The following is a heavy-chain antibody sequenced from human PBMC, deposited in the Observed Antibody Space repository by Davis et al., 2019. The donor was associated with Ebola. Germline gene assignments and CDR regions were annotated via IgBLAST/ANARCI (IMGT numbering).Heavy chain of an antibody. J-gene: IGHJ4*02. D-gene: IGHD2-15*01. CDR2: IIPIFGTA. CDR1: GGTFSSYA. V-gene: IGHV1-69*06. CDR3: ARDGPGIVVVVAATLTLDY. Sequence: VKVSCKASGGTFSSYAISWVRQAPGQGLEWMGGIIPIFGTANYAQKFQGRVTITADKSTSTAYMELSSLRSEDTAVYYCARDGPGIVVVVAATLTLDYWGQGTLVTVSS.